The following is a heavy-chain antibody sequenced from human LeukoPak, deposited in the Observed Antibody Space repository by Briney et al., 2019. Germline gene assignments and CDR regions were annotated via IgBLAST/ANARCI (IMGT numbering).Heavy chain of an antibody. V-gene: IGHV1-2*06. Sequence: GASIKVSCKASGYTFTDYYMHWVRQAPGQGLQWMGRINPKTGGTNYAQKFQDRVTMTGDTSISTAYMELSRLRSDDTAVYYCARDPLNLGLYYFDYWGQGTLVTVSS. CDR3: ARDPLNLGLYYFDY. CDR2: INPKTGGT. D-gene: IGHD7-27*01. CDR1: GYTFTDYY. J-gene: IGHJ4*02.